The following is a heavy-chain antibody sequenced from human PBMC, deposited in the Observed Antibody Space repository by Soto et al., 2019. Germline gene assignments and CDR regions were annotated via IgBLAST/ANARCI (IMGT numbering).Heavy chain of an antibody. CDR2: INHVGGT. CDR1: GGFLSESY. V-gene: IGHV4-34*01. J-gene: IGHJ5*02. Sequence: SETLSLTCAVYGGFLSESYWTWIRQPTGKGLEWIGEINHVGGTNYNPSLKSRVTMSVDTSQNQFSLRLISVTAADTAMYFCVRIRYQLPSSVLWLDPWGQGTPVTVSS. CDR3: VRIRYQLPSSVLWLDP. D-gene: IGHD3-16*01.